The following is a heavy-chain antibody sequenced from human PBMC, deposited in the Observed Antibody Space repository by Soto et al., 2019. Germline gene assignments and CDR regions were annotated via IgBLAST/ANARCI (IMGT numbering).Heavy chain of an antibody. CDR2: MNPNSGNT. Sequence: QVQLVQSGAEVRKPGASVKVSCKASGYTFTTYDINWVRQATGQGLEWMGWMNPNSGNTVYAQKFQXRVTMTRNTSINTAYMELTSLTSDDTAVYYCARYHYYYCMDVWGQGTTVTVSS. CDR1: GYTFTTYD. J-gene: IGHJ6*02. D-gene: IGHD3-22*01. V-gene: IGHV1-8*01. CDR3: ARYHYYYCMDV.